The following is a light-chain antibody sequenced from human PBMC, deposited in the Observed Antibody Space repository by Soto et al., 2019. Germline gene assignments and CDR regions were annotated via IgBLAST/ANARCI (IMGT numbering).Light chain of an antibody. J-gene: IGKJ1*01. Sequence: EIVLTQSPVTLSLSPGERATLSCRASQSVSSSYLAWYQQKPGQAPRLLIYGASSRATGIPDRFSGSGSGTDFTLTISRLEPEHFAVYYGQQYGSSPWKFGQETKVDTK. CDR1: QSVSSSY. CDR3: QQYGSSPWK. V-gene: IGKV3-20*01. CDR2: GAS.